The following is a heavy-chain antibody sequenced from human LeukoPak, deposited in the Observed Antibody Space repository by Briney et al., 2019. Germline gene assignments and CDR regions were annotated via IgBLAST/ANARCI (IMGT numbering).Heavy chain of an antibody. J-gene: IGHJ3*02. D-gene: IGHD1-26*01. Sequence: SDTLSLTCTVSGCSISSYYLRWIRQPPGEGLEWVGYISSTGSNSYNPPLKSQGTISADTFMSQFSLRLISVTAADTAVYYGARRSIVGATAYRGIGAFDIWGQGTMLTVS. CDR2: ISSTGSN. V-gene: IGHV4-4*09. CDR3: ARRSIVGATAYRGIGAFDI. CDR1: GCSISSYY.